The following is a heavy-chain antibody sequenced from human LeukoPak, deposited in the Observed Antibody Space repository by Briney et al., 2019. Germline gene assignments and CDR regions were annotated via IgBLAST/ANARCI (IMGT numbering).Heavy chain of an antibody. CDR2: IWYDGSNK. V-gene: IGHV3-33*01. CDR1: GFTFSSYG. D-gene: IGHD2-21*02. CDR3: ARDRLRKYYFDY. J-gene: IGHJ4*02. Sequence: PGGSLRLSCAASGFTFSSYGMHWVRQAPGKGLEWVAVIWYDGSNKYYADSVKGRFTISRDNSKNTLYLQMNSLRAEDTAVYYCARDRLRKYYFDYWGQGTLVTVSS.